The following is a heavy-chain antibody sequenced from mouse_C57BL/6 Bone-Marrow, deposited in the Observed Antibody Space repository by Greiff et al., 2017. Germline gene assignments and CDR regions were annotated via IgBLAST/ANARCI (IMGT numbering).Heavy chain of an antibody. V-gene: IGHV7-1*01. Sequence: EVKLMESGGGLVQSGRSLRLSCATSGFTFSDFYMEWVRQAPGKGLEWIAASRNKANDYTTEYSASVKGRFIVSRDTSQSILYLQMNALRAEDTAIYYCARDAYYWYFDVWGTGTTVTVSS. J-gene: IGHJ1*03. CDR2: SRNKANDYTT. CDR3: ARDAYYWYFDV. CDR1: GFTFSDFY.